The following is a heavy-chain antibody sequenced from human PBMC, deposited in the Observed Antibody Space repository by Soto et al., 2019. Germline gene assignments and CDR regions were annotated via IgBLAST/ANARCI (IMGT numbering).Heavy chain of an antibody. D-gene: IGHD1-20*01. CDR2: IWYDGSNK. CDR3: ARDSTHNWNYLAY. J-gene: IGHJ4*02. CDR1: GFTFSSYG. Sequence: PGGSLRLSCAASGFTFSSYGMHWVRQAPGKGLEWVAVIWYDGSNKYYADSVKGRFTISRDNSKNTLYLQMNSLRAEDTAVYYCARDSTHNWNYLAYWGQGTLVTVSS. V-gene: IGHV3-33*01.